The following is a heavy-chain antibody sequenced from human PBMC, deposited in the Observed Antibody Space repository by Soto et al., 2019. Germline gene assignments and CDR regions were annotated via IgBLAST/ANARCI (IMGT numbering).Heavy chain of an antibody. CDR1: GFTFSSYA. D-gene: IGHD3-3*01. CDR3: AKESYVTIFGVVTHYFDY. Sequence: EVQLLESGGGLVQPGGSLRLSCAASGFTFSSYAMSWVRQAPGKGLEWVSALSGSGGSTYYADSVKGRFTISRDNSKNTLYLQMNSLRAEDTAVYYCAKESYVTIFGVVTHYFDYWGQGTLVTVSS. V-gene: IGHV3-23*01. CDR2: LSGSGGST. J-gene: IGHJ4*02.